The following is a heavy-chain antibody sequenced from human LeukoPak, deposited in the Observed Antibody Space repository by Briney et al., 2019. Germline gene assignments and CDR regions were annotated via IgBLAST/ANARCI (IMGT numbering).Heavy chain of an antibody. CDR3: PRARRTSPTSIDE. CDR2: INHSGST. J-gene: IGHJ4*02. V-gene: IGHV4-34*01. Sequence: SETLSLTCAVYGGSFSGYYWSWVRQPPGKGLEWIGEINHSGSTNYNSSVKSRVTISVDTSKHQFSLKRSSVTAADTAVYYCPRARRTSPTSIDECGQGSLVSVSS. CDR1: GGSFSGYY.